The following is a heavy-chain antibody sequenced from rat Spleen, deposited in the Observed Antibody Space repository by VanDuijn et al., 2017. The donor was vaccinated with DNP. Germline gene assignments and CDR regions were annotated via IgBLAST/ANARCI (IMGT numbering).Heavy chain of an antibody. V-gene: IGHV2S61*01. D-gene: IGHD1-11*01. CDR1: GFSLTSNG. J-gene: IGHJ2*01. CDR3: ARCGGHYFDY. CDR2: IWGNGNT. Sequence: QVQLKESGPGLVQPSQTLSLTCTVSGFSLTSNGVSWIRQPPGKGLEWMGVIWGNGNTNYNSALKSRLSISRDTSKSQVFLKMNNLQTEDTAMYFCARCGGHYFDYWGQGVMVTVSS.